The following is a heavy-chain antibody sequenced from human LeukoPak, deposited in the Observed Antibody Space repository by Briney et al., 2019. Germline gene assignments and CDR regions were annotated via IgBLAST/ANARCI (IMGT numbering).Heavy chain of an antibody. CDR3: AKVQQLATIYYFDF. V-gene: IGHV3-23*01. CDR2: MSAGGGTI. Sequence: PGGSLRLSCAASGFTFSSYAMSWVRQAPGKGLEWVSSMSAGGGTIYYADSVKGRFAISRDNSKNTLFLQMSSLRTEDTALYYCAKVQQLATIYYFDFWGQGSLVIVSS. CDR1: GFTFSSYA. D-gene: IGHD6-13*01. J-gene: IGHJ4*02.